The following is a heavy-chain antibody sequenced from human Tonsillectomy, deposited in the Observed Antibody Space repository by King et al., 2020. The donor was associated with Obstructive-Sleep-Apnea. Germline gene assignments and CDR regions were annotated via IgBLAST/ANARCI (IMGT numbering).Heavy chain of an antibody. D-gene: IGHD3-3*01. CDR2: ISYDGTIK. CDR3: ARGFLQWMPRCGMDV. J-gene: IGHJ6*02. Sequence: VQLVESGGGVVQPGRSLRLSCAASGFTFDTYAMHWVRQAPGKGLEPLSVISYDGTIKYYSDSVKGRFTISRDNPKNTLYLQMNSLRTYDTAVYYCARGFLQWMPRCGMDVWGQGTTVTVSS. CDR1: GFTFDTYA. V-gene: IGHV3-30*01.